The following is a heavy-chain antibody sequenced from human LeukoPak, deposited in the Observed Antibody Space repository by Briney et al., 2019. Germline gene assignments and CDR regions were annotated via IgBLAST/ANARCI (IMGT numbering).Heavy chain of an antibody. V-gene: IGHV3-53*01. CDR3: ARGHNWNDRGAFDI. Sequence: GGSLRVSCAASGFTVSSNYMSWVRQAPGKGLEWVSSIYSGGSTYYADSVKGRFTISRDSSKNTLYLQMCSLRAEDTAVYYCARGHNWNDRGAFDIWGQGTMVTASS. CDR1: GFTVSSNY. J-gene: IGHJ3*02. CDR2: IYSGGST. D-gene: IGHD1-1*01.